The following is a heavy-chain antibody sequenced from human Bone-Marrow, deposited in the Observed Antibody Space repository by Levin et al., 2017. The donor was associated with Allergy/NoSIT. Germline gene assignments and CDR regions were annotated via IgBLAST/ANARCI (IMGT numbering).Heavy chain of an antibody. CDR2: INPNSGGT. CDR3: ARGRVYYDILTGYAAPEYYFDY. V-gene: IGHV1-2*02. J-gene: IGHJ4*02. CDR1: GYTFTGYY. Sequence: AASVKVSCKASGYTFTGYYMHWVRQAPGQGLEWMGWINPNSGGTNYAQKFQGRVTMTRDTSISTAYMELSRLRSDDTAVYYCARGRVYYDILTGYAAPEYYFDYWGQGTLVTVSS. D-gene: IGHD3-9*01.